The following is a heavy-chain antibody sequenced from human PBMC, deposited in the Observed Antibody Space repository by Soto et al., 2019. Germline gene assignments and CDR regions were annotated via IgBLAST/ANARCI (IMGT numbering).Heavy chain of an antibody. Sequence: HPGGSLRLSCAASGFTFSSYSVNWVRQAPGKGLEWVSYISSSSSTIYYADSVKGRFTISRDNAKNSLYLQMNSLRDEDTAVYYCARDPLLWFGERYYYGMDVWGQGTTVTVSS. CDR1: GFTFSSYS. J-gene: IGHJ6*02. D-gene: IGHD3-10*01. CDR3: ARDPLLWFGERYYYGMDV. V-gene: IGHV3-48*02. CDR2: ISSSSSTI.